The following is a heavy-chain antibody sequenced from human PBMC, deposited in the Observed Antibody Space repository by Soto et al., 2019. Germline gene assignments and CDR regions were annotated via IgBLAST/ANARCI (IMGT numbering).Heavy chain of an antibody. V-gene: IGHV3-48*04. J-gene: IGHJ4*02. D-gene: IGHD7-27*01. CDR1: GFTFSSYS. Sequence: GGSLRLSCAASGFTFSSYSMNWVRQAPGKGLEWVSYISSSSSTIYYADSVKGRFTISRDNAKNSLYLQMNSLRAEDTAVYYCASTSAGDIDYWGQGTLVTVSS. CDR3: ASTSAGDIDY. CDR2: ISSSSSTI.